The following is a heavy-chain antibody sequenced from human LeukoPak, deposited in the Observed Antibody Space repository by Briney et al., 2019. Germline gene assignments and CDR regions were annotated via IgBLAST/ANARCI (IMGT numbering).Heavy chain of an antibody. CDR3: ARDIGSGYSYGLYNWFDP. V-gene: IGHV1-2*06. CDR2: INPNSGGT. D-gene: IGHD5-18*01. CDR1: GYTFTGYY. J-gene: IGHJ5*02. Sequence: ASVKVSCKASGYTFTGYYMHWVRQAPGQGLEWMGRINPNSGGTNYAQKFQGRVTMTSDTSITTAYMEPRRLRSDDTAVYYCARDIGSGYSYGLYNWFDPWGQGTLVTVSS.